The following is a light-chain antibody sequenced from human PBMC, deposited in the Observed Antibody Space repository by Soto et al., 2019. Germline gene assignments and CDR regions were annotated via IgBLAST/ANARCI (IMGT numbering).Light chain of an antibody. CDR2: DSN. Sequence: QSVLTQPPSVSAAPGQTVTISCSGSSSNIGNNYVSWYQQLPGTAPKLLIYDSNKRPSGIPDRFSGSKSGTSATLGITGFQTGDEADYYCGTWDSSLSAVVFGGGTKLTVL. J-gene: IGLJ2*01. CDR1: SSNIGNNY. CDR3: GTWDSSLSAVV. V-gene: IGLV1-51*01.